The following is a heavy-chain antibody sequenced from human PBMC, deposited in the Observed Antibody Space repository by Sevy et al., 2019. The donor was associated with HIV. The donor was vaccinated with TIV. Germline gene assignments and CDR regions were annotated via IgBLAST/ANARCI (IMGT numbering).Heavy chain of an antibody. D-gene: IGHD1-26*01. J-gene: IGHJ6*02. CDR2: ISHDGINE. CDR1: GFSFSYYG. Sequence: GGSLRLSCIGSGFSFSYYGIHWVRQAPGKGLDWVALISHDGINEYYADSVKGRFTISRENSKNTVYLEMNSLRNEDTAIYFCANAYSGSYSHSYHYDLDVWGQGTTVTVSS. CDR3: ANAYSGSYSHSYHYDLDV. V-gene: IGHV3-30*18.